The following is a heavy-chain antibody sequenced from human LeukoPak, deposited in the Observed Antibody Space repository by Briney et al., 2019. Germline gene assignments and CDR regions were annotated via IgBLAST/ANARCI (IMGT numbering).Heavy chain of an antibody. CDR2: ISAYNGNT. CDR1: GYSFILHG. D-gene: IGHD1-14*01. Sequence: GASVKVSCKASGYSFILHGISWVRQAPGEGPEWMGWISAYNGNTNYAQKFQGRVTMTTDTSTSTAYMELRSLRSDDTAMYYCARDIKRSRARWENLGFDPWGQGTLVTVSS. V-gene: IGHV1-18*01. CDR3: ARDIKRSRARWENLGFDP. J-gene: IGHJ5*02.